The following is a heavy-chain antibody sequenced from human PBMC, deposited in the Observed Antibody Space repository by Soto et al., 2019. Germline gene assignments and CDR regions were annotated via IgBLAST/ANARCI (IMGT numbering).Heavy chain of an antibody. Sequence: WGSLRLSCAASGFTFSHYWMYWVRQAPGKGLVWVSRINSDGSVSSYADSVKGRLTISRDNVKNTLYLQMNSLRAEDTAVYYCARGDCVGGTCYSLAGSLYYYMDVWGTGTTVTVSS. CDR1: GFTFSHYW. D-gene: IGHD2-15*01. J-gene: IGHJ6*03. CDR3: ARGDCVGGTCYSLAGSLYYYMDV. CDR2: INSDGSVS. V-gene: IGHV3-74*01.